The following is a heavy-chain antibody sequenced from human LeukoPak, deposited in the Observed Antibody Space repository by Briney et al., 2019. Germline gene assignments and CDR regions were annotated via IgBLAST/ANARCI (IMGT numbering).Heavy chain of an antibody. J-gene: IGHJ4*02. CDR1: GGSISSYY. D-gene: IGHD5-18*01. Sequence: NSSETLSLTCTVSGGSISSYYWSWIRQPPGKGPEWIGYIYYSGSTYYNPSLKSRVTISVDTSKNQFSLKLSSATAADTAVYYCARGGGYSYGIDYWGQGTLVTVSS. CDR3: ARGGGYSYGIDY. V-gene: IGHV4-59*08. CDR2: IYYSGST.